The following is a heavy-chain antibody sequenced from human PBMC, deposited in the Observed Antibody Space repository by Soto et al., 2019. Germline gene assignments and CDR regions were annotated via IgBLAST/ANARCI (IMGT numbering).Heavy chain of an antibody. CDR2: IYYSGGT. D-gene: IGHD1-1*01. CDR3: ARDPVRGQNGN. CDR1: GGSISSGGYY. V-gene: IGHV4-31*03. Sequence: PSETLSLTCTVSGGSISSGGYYWSWIRQHPGKGLEWIGYIYYSGGTYYNPSLKSRVTISVDTSKNQFSLKLSSVTAADTAVYYCARDPVRGQNGNWGQGTLVTVSS. J-gene: IGHJ4*02.